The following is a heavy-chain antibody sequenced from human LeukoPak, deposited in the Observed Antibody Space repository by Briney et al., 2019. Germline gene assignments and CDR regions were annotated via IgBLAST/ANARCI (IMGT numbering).Heavy chain of an antibody. CDR1: GFTFSSYS. D-gene: IGHD7-27*01. V-gene: IGHV3-23*01. CDR3: AKSPSPKLGYFDY. J-gene: IGHJ4*02. Sequence: GGSLRLSCAASGFTFSSYSMNWVRQAPGKGLEWVSAISGSGGSTYYADSVKGRFTISRDNSKNTLYLQMNSLRAEDTAVYYCAKSPSPKLGYFDYWGQGTLVTVSS. CDR2: ISGSGGST.